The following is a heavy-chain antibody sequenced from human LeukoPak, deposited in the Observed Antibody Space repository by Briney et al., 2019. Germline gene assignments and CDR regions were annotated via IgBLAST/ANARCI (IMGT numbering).Heavy chain of an antibody. CDR1: GYTFTGYY. J-gene: IGHJ4*02. V-gene: IGHV1-2*02. D-gene: IGHD6-13*01. CDR3: ARDERGSSSSFDY. Sequence: GASVKVSCKASGYTFTGYYMHWVRQAPGQGLEWMGWINPNSGGTNYAQKLQGRVTMTTDTSTSTAYMELRSLRSDDTAMHYCARDERGSSSSFDYWGQGTLVTVSS. CDR2: INPNSGGT.